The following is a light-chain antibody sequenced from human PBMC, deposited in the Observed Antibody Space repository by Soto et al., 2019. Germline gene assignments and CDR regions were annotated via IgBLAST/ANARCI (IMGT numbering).Light chain of an antibody. V-gene: IGKV3-11*01. CDR3: QQRSHWPT. CDR2: DAS. Sequence: EVVMTQSPATLSVSPGERATLSCRASQSVSRNLAWYQQKPGQSPRLLIYDASNRATGIPARFSGSGSGTDFPLTISSLEPEDFAFYFCQQRSHWPTFGQGTKVDIK. CDR1: QSVSRN. J-gene: IGKJ1*01.